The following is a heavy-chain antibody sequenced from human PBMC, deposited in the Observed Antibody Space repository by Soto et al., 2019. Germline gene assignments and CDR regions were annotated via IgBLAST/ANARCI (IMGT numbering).Heavy chain of an antibody. D-gene: IGHD6-13*01. CDR2: IIPILGIA. J-gene: IGHJ1*01. V-gene: IGHV1-69*04. Sequence: ASVKVSCKASGGSFSSYTISWVRQAPGQGLEWMGRIIPILGIANYAQKFQGRVTITADKSTSTAYMELSSLRSEDTAVYYCAREGIAAAGPGYFQHWGQGTLVTVSS. CDR1: GGSFSSYT. CDR3: AREGIAAAGPGYFQH.